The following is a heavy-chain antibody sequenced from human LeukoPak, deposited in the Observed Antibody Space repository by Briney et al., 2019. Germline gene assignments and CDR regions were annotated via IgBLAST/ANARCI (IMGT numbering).Heavy chain of an antibody. CDR2: IKQDGSEK. CDR1: GFTFSSYW. CDR3: ARVGGYPIRYYYYMDI. J-gene: IGHJ6*03. Sequence: GGSLRLSCAASGFTFSSYWMSWVRQAPGKGLEWVANIKQDGSEKYYVDSVKGRFTISRDNAKNSLYLQMNSLRAEDTAVYYCARVGGYPIRYYYYMDIWGKGTTVTVSS. V-gene: IGHV3-7*01. D-gene: IGHD3-10*01.